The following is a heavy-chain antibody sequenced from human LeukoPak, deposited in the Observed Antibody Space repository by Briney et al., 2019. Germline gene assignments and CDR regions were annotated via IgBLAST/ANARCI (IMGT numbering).Heavy chain of an antibody. CDR3: ARGYGGNSDYFDY. J-gene: IGHJ4*02. Sequence: SETLSHTCAVFGGSSSSGGYSWSWIRQPPGKGLEWIGYIYHSESTYYNPSLKSRVTISVDRSKNQFSLKLSSVTAADTAVYYCARGYGGNSDYFDYWGQGTLVTVSS. CDR1: GGSSSSGGYS. V-gene: IGHV4-30-2*01. CDR2: IYHSEST. D-gene: IGHD4-23*01.